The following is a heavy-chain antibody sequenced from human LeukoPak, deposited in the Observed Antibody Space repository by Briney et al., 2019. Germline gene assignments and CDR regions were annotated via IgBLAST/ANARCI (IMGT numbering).Heavy chain of an antibody. CDR2: IYYSGST. D-gene: IGHD4-23*01. CDR3: ARGTTVEWFDP. Sequence: PSETLSLTCTVSGGSMSSYYWSWIRQSPGKGLEWIGYIYYSGSTYYNPSLKSRVTISVDTSKNQFSLKLSSVTAADTAVYYCARGTTVEWFDPWGQGTLVTVSS. CDR1: GGSMSSYY. J-gene: IGHJ5*02. V-gene: IGHV4-59*08.